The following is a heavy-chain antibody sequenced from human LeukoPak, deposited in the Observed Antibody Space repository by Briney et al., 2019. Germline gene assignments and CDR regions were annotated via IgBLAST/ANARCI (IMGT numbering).Heavy chain of an antibody. D-gene: IGHD2-21*02. J-gene: IGHJ4*01. V-gene: IGHV3-74*01. CDR2: LHSNGAFT. CDR1: GFTLSNYW. Sequence: PGGSLRLSCSASGFTLSNYWMHWVRQAPGKGLVWVARLHSNGAFTTYADSVKGRFTISRDTAKNTLYLQMNSLRVEDTAVCYCARFVVVTAGDYWGQGTLVTVSS. CDR3: ARFVVVTAGDY.